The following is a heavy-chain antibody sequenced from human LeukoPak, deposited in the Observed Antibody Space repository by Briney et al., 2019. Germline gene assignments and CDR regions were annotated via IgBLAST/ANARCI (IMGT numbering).Heavy chain of an antibody. CDR1: GYTFSSYY. CDR3: ARGGVPAANDYYYYMDV. D-gene: IGHD2-2*01. J-gene: IGHJ6*03. Sequence: ASVKVSCKASGYTFSSYYVHWVRQAPGQGLEWMGIINPSGGSTSYAQNFQGRVTMTKDTSMSTVYMELSSLRSEDTAVYYCARGGVPAANDYYYYMDVWGKGTAVTVSS. V-gene: IGHV1-46*01. CDR2: INPSGGST.